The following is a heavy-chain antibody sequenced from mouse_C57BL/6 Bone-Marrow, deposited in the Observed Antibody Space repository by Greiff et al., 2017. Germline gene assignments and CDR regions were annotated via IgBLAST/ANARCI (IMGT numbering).Heavy chain of an antibody. J-gene: IGHJ4*01. D-gene: IGHD2-4*01. CDR1: GFTFSDYY. V-gene: IGHV5-12*01. CDR2: ISNGGGSP. CDR3: ASRGGLRQGYYYAMDY. Sequence: EVMLVESGGGLVQPGGSLKLSCAASGFTFSDYYMYWVRQTPEKRLEWVAYISNGGGSPYYPDTVKGRFTISRDNAKNTLYLQMSRLKSEDTAMYYCASRGGLRQGYYYAMDYWGQGTSVTVSS.